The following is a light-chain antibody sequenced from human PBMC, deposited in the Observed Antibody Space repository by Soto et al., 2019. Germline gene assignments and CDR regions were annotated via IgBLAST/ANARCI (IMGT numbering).Light chain of an antibody. V-gene: IGLV1-40*01. Sequence: VLTQPPSESGTPGQRVTLSCTGSSSNIGAGYDVHWYQQVSGTAPKLLIYGNNNRPSGVPDRFSGSKAGTSPSLAITGLXAEDEADYYCQSYDNSLSGYVFGTGTKVTVL. CDR1: SSNIGAGYD. J-gene: IGLJ1*01. CDR3: QSYDNSLSGYV. CDR2: GNN.